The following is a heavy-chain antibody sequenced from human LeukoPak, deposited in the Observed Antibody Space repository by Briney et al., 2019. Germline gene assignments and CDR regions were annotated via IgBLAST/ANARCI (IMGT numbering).Heavy chain of an antibody. Sequence: ASVKVSCKASGYTFTSYGISWVRQAPGQGLEWMGWISAYNGNTNYAQKLQGRVTMTTDTATSTAYMELRSRRSDDTALYYCARSSSWHPNDYWGQGTLVTVSS. CDR3: ARSSSWHPNDY. V-gene: IGHV1-18*01. CDR2: ISAYNGNT. CDR1: GYTFTSYG. D-gene: IGHD6-13*01. J-gene: IGHJ4*02.